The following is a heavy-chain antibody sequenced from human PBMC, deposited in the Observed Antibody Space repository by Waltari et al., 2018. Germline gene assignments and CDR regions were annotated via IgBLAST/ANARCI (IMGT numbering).Heavy chain of an antibody. Sequence: QVQLQESGPGLVKPSETLSLTCTVSGGPISSYYWSWIRQPPGTGREWIGYIYYSGSTNYNPSLKSRVTISVDTSKNQFSLKLSSVTAADTAVYYCARSIREYYYDSSGYYTAYYYGMDVWGQGTTVTVSS. CDR3: ARSIREYYYDSSGYYTAYYYGMDV. J-gene: IGHJ6*02. CDR2: IYYSGST. CDR1: GGPISSYY. V-gene: IGHV4-59*01. D-gene: IGHD3-22*01.